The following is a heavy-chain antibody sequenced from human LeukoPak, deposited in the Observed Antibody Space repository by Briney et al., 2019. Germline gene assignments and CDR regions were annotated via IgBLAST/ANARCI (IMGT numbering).Heavy chain of an antibody. CDR1: GRSISHYY. CDR3: ARHEGSWDSPLYYYYYGMDV. CDR2: IYYSGTT. D-gene: IGHD6-13*01. V-gene: IGHV4-59*08. Sequence: SETLSLTCTVSGRSISHYYWSWIRQPPGKGLEWIGYIYYSGTTNYNPSLKSRVIISVDTSKNQFSLKLSSVTAADTAVYYCARHEGSWDSPLYYYYYGMDVWGQGTTVTVSS. J-gene: IGHJ6*02.